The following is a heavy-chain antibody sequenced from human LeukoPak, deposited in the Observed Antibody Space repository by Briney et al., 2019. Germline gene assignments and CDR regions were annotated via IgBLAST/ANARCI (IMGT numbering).Heavy chain of an antibody. Sequence: GGSLRLSCAASGLAFSSFWMNWVRQAPGKGLVWVSRINSDGSSTSYADSVKGRFTISKDNAKNTLYLQMNSLRAEDTAVYYCARWRRQGPPTTYYFDYWGQGTLVTVSS. J-gene: IGHJ4*02. V-gene: IGHV3-74*01. CDR3: ARWRRQGPPTTYYFDY. CDR1: GLAFSSFW. CDR2: INSDGSST. D-gene: IGHD1-1*01.